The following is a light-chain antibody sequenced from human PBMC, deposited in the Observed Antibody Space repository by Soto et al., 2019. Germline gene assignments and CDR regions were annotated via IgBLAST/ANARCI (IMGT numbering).Light chain of an antibody. Sequence: QSVLAQPPSVSGAPGQRVTISCTGSSSNIGAGYGVHWYQQFQGTAPKLLIYGNNNRPSGVPDRFSGSKSDSSASLAITGLRAEDEADYYCQSYDNSLSGVVFGGGTKLTVL. V-gene: IGLV1-40*01. CDR1: SSNIGAGYG. CDR2: GNN. CDR3: QSYDNSLSGVV. J-gene: IGLJ2*01.